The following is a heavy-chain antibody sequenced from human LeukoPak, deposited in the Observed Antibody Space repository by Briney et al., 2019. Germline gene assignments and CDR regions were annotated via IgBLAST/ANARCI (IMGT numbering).Heavy chain of an antibody. Sequence: GESLRLSCAASGFTFSNYWMTWVRQAPGKGLEWVANIDQDGSEKFYVDSVKGRFTISRDNGKNSMYLQMNSLRAEDTALYYCARDQGAAGDYWGQGTLVTVSS. CDR2: IDQDGSEK. D-gene: IGHD6-13*01. CDR1: GFTFSNYW. V-gene: IGHV3-7*01. J-gene: IGHJ4*02. CDR3: ARDQGAAGDY.